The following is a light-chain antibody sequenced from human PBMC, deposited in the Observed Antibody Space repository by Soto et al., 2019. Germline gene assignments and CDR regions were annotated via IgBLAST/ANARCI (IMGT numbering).Light chain of an antibody. V-gene: IGKV3-15*01. Sequence: ELVTTQSPATLSVSPGERATLSCRASQSLGNTLARYQQKPGPAPRLLIYGTSTRAIGIPARLSGSGSGSAFSLSVISLQSDDFAVYDWQRYTNWSPVFTFGPGTKVDL. CDR1: QSLGNT. CDR2: GTS. CDR3: QRYTNWSPVFT. J-gene: IGKJ3*01.